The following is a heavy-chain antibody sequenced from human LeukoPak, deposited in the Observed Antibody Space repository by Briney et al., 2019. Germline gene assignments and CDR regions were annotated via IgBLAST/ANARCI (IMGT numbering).Heavy chain of an antibody. CDR3: ARTAYNWNDVCLDY. D-gene: IGHD1-1*01. CDR1: GGTLSSYA. J-gene: IGHJ4*02. Sequence: GASVKVSCKASGGTLSSYAISWVRQAPGQGLEWMGRIIPILGIANYAQKFQGRVTITADKSTSTAYMELSSLRSEDTAVYYCARTAYNWNDVCLDYWGQGTLVTVSS. V-gene: IGHV1-69*04. CDR2: IIPILGIA.